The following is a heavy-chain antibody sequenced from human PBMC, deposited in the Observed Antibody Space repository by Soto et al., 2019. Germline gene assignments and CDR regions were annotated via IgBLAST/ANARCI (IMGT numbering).Heavy chain of an antibody. J-gene: IGHJ4*02. CDR2: ISGSGGST. V-gene: IGHV3-23*01. CDR3: AKARLRYFEYWGTLEYYFDY. Sequence: GGSLRLSCAASGFTFSSYAMSWVRQAPGKGLEWVSAISGSGGSTYYAESVKGRFTISRDNSKRTLYLQMNSLRAEDTAVYYWAKARLRYFEYWGTLEYYFDYWGQGTLVTVSS. CDR1: GFTFSSYA. D-gene: IGHD3-9*01.